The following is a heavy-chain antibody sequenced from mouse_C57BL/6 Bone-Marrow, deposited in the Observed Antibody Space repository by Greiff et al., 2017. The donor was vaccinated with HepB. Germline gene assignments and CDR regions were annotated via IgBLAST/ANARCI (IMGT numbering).Heavy chain of an antibody. CDR3: ARNGDYFDY. Sequence: DVQLQESGPGLVKPSQSLSLTCSVTGYSITSGYYWNWIRQFPGNKLEWMGYISYDGSNNYNPSLKNRISITRDTSKNQFFLKLNSVTTEDTATYYCARNGDYFDYWGQGTTLTVSS. J-gene: IGHJ2*01. CDR2: ISYDGSN. V-gene: IGHV3-6*01. CDR1: GYSITSGYY.